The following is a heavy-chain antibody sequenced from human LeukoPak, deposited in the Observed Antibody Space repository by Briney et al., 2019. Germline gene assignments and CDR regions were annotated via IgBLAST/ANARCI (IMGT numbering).Heavy chain of an antibody. CDR3: AKSSSWYVPAPDY. V-gene: IGHV3-21*01. Sequence: GGSLRLSCAASGFTFSSYSMNWVRQAPGKGLEWVSSISSSSSSYIYYADSVKGRFTISRDNAKNSLYLQMNSLRAEDTAVYYCAKSSSWYVPAPDYWGQGTLVTVSS. CDR1: GFTFSSYS. CDR2: ISSSSSSYI. D-gene: IGHD6-13*01. J-gene: IGHJ4*02.